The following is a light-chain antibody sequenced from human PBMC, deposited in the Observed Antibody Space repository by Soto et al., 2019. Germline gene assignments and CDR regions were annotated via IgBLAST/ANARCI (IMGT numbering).Light chain of an antibody. Sequence: EIVLTQFPATLSLSPGERATLSCRASQSVSSFLAWYQQKPGQAPRLLIYDASNRATGMPGRFSGSGSGTDFTLTINSLEPEDSAVYYCHQRSNWPRTFGQGTKVEIK. CDR2: DAS. CDR3: HQRSNWPRT. J-gene: IGKJ1*01. V-gene: IGKV3-11*01. CDR1: QSVSSF.